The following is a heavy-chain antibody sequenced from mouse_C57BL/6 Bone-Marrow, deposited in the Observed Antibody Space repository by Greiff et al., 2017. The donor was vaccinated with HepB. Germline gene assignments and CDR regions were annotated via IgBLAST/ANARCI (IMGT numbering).Heavy chain of an antibody. CDR1: GFNIKDDY. Sequence: EVQLQQSGAELVRPGASVKLSCTASGFNIKDDYMHWVKQRPEQGLEWIGWIDPENGDTEYASKFQGKATITADTSSNTAYLQLSSLTSDDTAVYYCTPIYCDYGYAMDYWGQGTSVTVSS. CDR2: IDPENGDT. J-gene: IGHJ4*01. D-gene: IGHD2-4*01. CDR3: TPIYCDYGYAMDY. V-gene: IGHV14-4*01.